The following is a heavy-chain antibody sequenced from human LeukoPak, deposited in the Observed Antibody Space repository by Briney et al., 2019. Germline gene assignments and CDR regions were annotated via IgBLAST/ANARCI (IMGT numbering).Heavy chain of an antibody. J-gene: IGHJ5*02. D-gene: IGHD6-13*01. V-gene: IGHV1-69*05. Sequence: VASVKVSCKASGGTFSSYAISWVRQAPGQGLGWMGRIIPIFGTANHAQKFQGRVTITTDESTSTAYMELSSLRSEDTAVYYCARLAALGDWFDPWGQGTLVTVSS. CDR1: GGTFSSYA. CDR2: IIPIFGTA. CDR3: ARLAALGDWFDP.